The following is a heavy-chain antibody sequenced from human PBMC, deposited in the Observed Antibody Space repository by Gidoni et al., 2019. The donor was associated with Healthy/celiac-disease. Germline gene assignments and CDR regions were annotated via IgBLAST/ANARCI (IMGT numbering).Heavy chain of an antibody. CDR3: TTDIYDILTGYKWDLDY. CDR2: IKSKTDGGTT. J-gene: IGHJ4*02. D-gene: IGHD3-9*01. Sequence: EVQLVESGGGLVKPGGSLRLSCAASGFTFSNAWRSWVRQAPGKGLEWVGRIKSKTDGGTTDYAAPVKGRFTISRDDSKNTLYLQMNSLKTEDTAVYYCTTDIYDILTGYKWDLDYWGQGTLVTVSS. V-gene: IGHV3-15*01. CDR1: GFTFSNAW.